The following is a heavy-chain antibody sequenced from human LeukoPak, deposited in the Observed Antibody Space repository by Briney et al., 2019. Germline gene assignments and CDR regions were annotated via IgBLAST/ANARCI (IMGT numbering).Heavy chain of an antibody. CDR1: GDSVSSNSAA. J-gene: IGHJ4*02. CDR3: TRSDCSSGRCPGFDS. Sequence: SQTLSLTCAISGDSVSSNSAAWNWIRQSPSRGLEWLGRTYYRSKWYNDYAVSVKNRITINPDTPKNQVSLQLNSVTPEDTAVYYCTRSDCSSGRCPGFDSWGQGTLVTVSS. D-gene: IGHD6-19*01. CDR2: TYYRSKWYN. V-gene: IGHV6-1*01.